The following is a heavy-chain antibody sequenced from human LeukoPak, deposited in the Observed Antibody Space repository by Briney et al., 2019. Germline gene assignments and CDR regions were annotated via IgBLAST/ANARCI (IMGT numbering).Heavy chain of an antibody. CDR2: IKSKTDGGTT. D-gene: IGHD6-13*01. Sequence: PGGSLRLSCAASGFTFSNAWMSWVRQAPGKGLEWVGRIKSKTDGGTTDYAAPVKGRFTISRDDSKNTLYLQMNSLKTEDTAVYYCTTGLRSSWYYPFDYWGQGTLVTVSS. J-gene: IGHJ4*02. CDR1: GFTFSNAW. V-gene: IGHV3-15*01. CDR3: TTGLRSSWYYPFDY.